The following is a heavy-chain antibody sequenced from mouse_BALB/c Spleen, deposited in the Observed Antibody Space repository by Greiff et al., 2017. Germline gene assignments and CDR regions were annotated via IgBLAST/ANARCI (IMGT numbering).Heavy chain of an antibody. CDR2: INPSTGYT. Sequence: QVQLQQSGAELAKPGASVKMSCKASGYTFTSYWMHWVKQRPGQGLEWIGYINPSTGYTEYNQKFKDKATLTADKSSSTAYMQLSSLTSEDSAVYYCNVAWFAYWGQGTLVTVSA. CDR1: GYTFTSYW. CDR3: NVAWFAY. V-gene: IGHV1-7*01. J-gene: IGHJ3*01.